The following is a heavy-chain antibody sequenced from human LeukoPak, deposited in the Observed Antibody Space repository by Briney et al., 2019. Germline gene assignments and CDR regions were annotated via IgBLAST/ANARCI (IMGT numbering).Heavy chain of an antibody. CDR3: ARDFREYFDY. CDR2: IYYSGST. V-gene: IGHV4-31*03. CDR1: GGSISSGGYY. Sequence: SQTLSLTCTVSGGSISSGGYYWSWIRQHPGKGLEWIGYIYYSGSTYYNPSLKSRVTMSVDTSKNQFSLKLSSVTAADTAVYYCARDFREYFDYWGQGTLVTVSS. J-gene: IGHJ4*02. D-gene: IGHD3-10*01.